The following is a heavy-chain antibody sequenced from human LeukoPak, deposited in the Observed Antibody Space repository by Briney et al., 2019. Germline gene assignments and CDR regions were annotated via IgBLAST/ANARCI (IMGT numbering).Heavy chain of an antibody. CDR3: ARDQYDTWSRRGNFDS. D-gene: IGHD3-3*01. V-gene: IGHV3-7*03. CDR1: GFTFGKYW. Sequence: PGGSLRLSCVASGFTFGKYWMSWVRQAPGKGLEWVANIKLDGSEKNYVDSVKGRFTISRDNTKNSLCLQMNSLRAEDTAVSYCARDQYDTWSRRGNFDSWGQGTLVIVSS. J-gene: IGHJ4*02. CDR2: IKLDGSEK.